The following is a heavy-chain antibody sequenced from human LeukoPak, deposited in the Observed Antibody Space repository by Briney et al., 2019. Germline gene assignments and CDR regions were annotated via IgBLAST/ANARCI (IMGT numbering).Heavy chain of an antibody. V-gene: IGHV3-21*01. CDR1: GFTFSSYS. CDR2: ISSSSSYI. CDR3: ASTEWELPFWFDP. J-gene: IGHJ5*02. D-gene: IGHD1-26*01. Sequence: GGSLRLSCAASGFTFSSYSMNWVRQAPGKGLEWVSSISSSSSYIYYADSVKGRFTISRDNAKNSLYLQMNSLRAEDTAVYYCASTEWELPFWFDPWGQGTLVTVSS.